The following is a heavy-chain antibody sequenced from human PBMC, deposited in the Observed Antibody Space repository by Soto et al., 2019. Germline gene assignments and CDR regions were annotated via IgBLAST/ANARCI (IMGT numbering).Heavy chain of an antibody. V-gene: IGHV1-18*01. CDR3: ARVAPSIAVAGEFDY. CDR2: ISAYNGNT. Sequence: VKVSCKASGYTFTSYGISWVRQAPGQGLEWMGWISAYNGNTNYAQKLQGRVTMTTDTSTSTAYMELRSLRSDDTAVYYCARVAPSIAVAGEFDYWGQGTLVTVSS. J-gene: IGHJ4*02. CDR1: GYTFTSYG. D-gene: IGHD6-19*01.